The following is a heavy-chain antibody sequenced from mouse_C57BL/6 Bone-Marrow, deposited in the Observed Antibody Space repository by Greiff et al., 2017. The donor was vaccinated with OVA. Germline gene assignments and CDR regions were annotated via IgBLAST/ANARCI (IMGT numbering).Heavy chain of an antibody. J-gene: IGHJ3*01. Sequence: EVTLVASGGGLVQPGASLKLSCESYEYAFPSHVMSWVRNTPAKRLALVAAINSDGGSTYYPDTMERRFIISRDNTKKTLYLQMSSLRSEDTALYYCARQGSSLAWFAYWGQGTLVTVSA. CDR2: INSDGGST. V-gene: IGHV5-2*01. D-gene: IGHD1-1*01. CDR1: EYAFPSHV. CDR3: ARQGSSLAWFAY.